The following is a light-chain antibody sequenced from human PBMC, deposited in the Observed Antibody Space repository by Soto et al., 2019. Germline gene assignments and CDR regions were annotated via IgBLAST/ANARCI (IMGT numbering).Light chain of an antibody. Sequence: VVLTQSPATLSVSPGGTATLSCRAIQSIRSYLAWYQQKAGQAPRLLIYGASMRATGVPTRFSGSGSGTEFTLTISSLQSEDFALYYCQHYNNWPPDYTFGQGTKVDIK. CDR2: GAS. J-gene: IGKJ2*01. CDR1: QSIRSY. V-gene: IGKV3-15*01. CDR3: QHYNNWPPDYT.